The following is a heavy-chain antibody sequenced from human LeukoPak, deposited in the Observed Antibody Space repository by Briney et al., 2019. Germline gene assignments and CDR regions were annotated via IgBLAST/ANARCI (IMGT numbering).Heavy chain of an antibody. V-gene: IGHV4-4*07. D-gene: IGHD4-11*01. Sequence: SETLSLTCTVSGGSISSYYWSWIRQPAGKGLEWIGRIYTSGSTNYNPSLKSRVTMSVDTSKNQFSLKLSSVTAADTAVYYCARVTTVNPEDAFDIWGQGTMVTVSS. J-gene: IGHJ3*02. CDR2: IYTSGST. CDR1: GGSISSYY. CDR3: ARVTTVNPEDAFDI.